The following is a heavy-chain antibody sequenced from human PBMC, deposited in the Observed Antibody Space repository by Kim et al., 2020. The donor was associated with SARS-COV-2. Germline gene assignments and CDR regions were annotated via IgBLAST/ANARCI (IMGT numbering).Heavy chain of an antibody. Sequence: GGSLRLSCAASGFTFSSYWMSWVRQAPGKGLEWVANIKQDGSEKYYVDSVKGRFTISRDNAKNSLYLQMNSLRAEDTAVYYCARVADPSGWYGCYFDYWGQGTLVTVSS. D-gene: IGHD6-19*01. J-gene: IGHJ4*02. V-gene: IGHV3-7*03. CDR2: IKQDGSEK. CDR3: ARVADPSGWYGCYFDY. CDR1: GFTFSSYW.